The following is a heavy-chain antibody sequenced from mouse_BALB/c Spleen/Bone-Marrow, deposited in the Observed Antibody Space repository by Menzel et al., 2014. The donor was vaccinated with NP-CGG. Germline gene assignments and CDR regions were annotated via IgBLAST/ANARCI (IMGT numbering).Heavy chain of an antibody. Sequence: VQLKESGGDLVKPGGSLKLSCAASGFTFSSYGMSWVRQTPDKRLEWVATISSGGSYTYYPDSVKGRFTISRDDAKNTLYLQMSSLKSEDTAMYYCASGNYYAMDYWGQGTPVTVSS. CDR1: GFTFSSYG. D-gene: IGHD1-1*01. CDR2: ISSGGSYT. J-gene: IGHJ4*01. V-gene: IGHV5-6*01. CDR3: ASGNYYAMDY.